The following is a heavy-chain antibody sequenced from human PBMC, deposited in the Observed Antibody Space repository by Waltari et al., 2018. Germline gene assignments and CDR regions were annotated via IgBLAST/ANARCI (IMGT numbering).Heavy chain of an antibody. J-gene: IGHJ6*02. CDR2: IYPGDSDT. CDR1: GYSFTSYW. V-gene: IGHV5-51*03. D-gene: IGHD2-15*01. CDR3: ATLGYCSGGSCQDYYYYGMDV. Sequence: EVQLVQSGAEVTKPGESLKISCKGSGYSFTSYWIGWVRQMPGKGLEWMGIIYPGDSDTRYSPSFQGQVTISADKSISTAYLQWSSLKASDTAMYYCATLGYCSGGSCQDYYYYGMDVWGQGTTVTVSS.